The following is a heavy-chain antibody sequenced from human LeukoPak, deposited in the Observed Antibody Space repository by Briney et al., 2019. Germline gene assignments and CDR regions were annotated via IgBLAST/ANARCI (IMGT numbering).Heavy chain of an antibody. D-gene: IGHD2/OR15-2a*01. V-gene: IGHV1-2*02. CDR1: GYTFTSYF. CDR2: INPNSGGT. CDR3: AQTSPKGGFYPAY. Sequence: ASVKVSCKASGYTFTSYFMHWVRQAPGQGLEWMGWINPNSGGTDYAQNFQGGVTMTWDTSISTAYMELGSLRSDDTAVYYCAQTSPKGGFYPAYWGQGTLVTVSS. J-gene: IGHJ4*02.